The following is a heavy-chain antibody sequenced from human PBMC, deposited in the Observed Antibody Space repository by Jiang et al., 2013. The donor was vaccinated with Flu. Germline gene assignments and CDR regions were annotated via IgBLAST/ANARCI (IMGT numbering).Heavy chain of an antibody. CDR1: GYSISSGYY. D-gene: IGHD7-27*01. J-gene: IGHJ4*02. Sequence: ETLSLSCIVSGYSISSGYYWGWFRQPPGKGLEYIAGMHHSGNTDYNPSLKSRVTISLDTSKNQFSLKLNSVTAADTAVYYCGRINWVFDYWGQGTLVTVSS. CDR3: GRINWVFDY. CDR2: MHHSGNT. V-gene: IGHV4-38-2*02.